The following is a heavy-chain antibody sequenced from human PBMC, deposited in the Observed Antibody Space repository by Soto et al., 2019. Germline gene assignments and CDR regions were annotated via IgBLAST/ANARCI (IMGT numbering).Heavy chain of an antibody. D-gene: IGHD6-13*01. CDR1: GFTFSSYS. V-gene: IGHV3-21*01. CDR3: ARDSSSWYNAFDI. Sequence: GGSLRLSCAASGFTFSSYSMNWVRQAPGKGLEWVPSISSSSSYIYYADSVKGRFTISRDNAKNSLYLQMNSLRAEGTAVYYCARDSSSWYNAFDIWGQGTMVTVSS. J-gene: IGHJ3*02. CDR2: ISSSSSYI.